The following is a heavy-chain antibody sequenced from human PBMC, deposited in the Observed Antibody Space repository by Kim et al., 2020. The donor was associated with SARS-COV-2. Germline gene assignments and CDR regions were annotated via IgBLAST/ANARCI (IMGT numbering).Heavy chain of an antibody. CDR2: ISFSGGST. Sequence: GGSLRLSCAASGFTFNNYAVTWVRQAPGKGLQWVSAISFSGGSTYYADSVKGRFTISRDNSKNTLYLQMNSLRAEDTAIYYCAKDGSWQPAGWFDPWGQGTLVNVSS. CDR1: GFTFNNYA. V-gene: IGHV3-23*01. D-gene: IGHD3-10*01. J-gene: IGHJ5*02. CDR3: AKDGSWQPAGWFDP.